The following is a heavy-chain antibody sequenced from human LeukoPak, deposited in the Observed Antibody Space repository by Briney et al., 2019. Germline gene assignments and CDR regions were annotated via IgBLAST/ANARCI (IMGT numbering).Heavy chain of an antibody. CDR2: INPNSGGT. V-gene: IGHV1-2*04. J-gene: IGHJ4*02. Sequence: ASVKVSCKASGYTFTGYYMHWVRQAPGQGLEWMGWINPNSGGTNYAQKFQGWVTMTRDTSISTAYMELSRLRSDDTAVYYCARDRALYGSGSYNYWGQXTLVXVSS. CDR1: GYTFTGYY. D-gene: IGHD3-10*01. CDR3: ARDRALYGSGSYNY.